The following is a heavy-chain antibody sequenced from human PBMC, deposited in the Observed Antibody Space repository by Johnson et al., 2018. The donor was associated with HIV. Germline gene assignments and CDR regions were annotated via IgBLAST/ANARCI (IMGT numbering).Heavy chain of an antibody. D-gene: IGHD5/OR15-5a*01. Sequence: VQLVESGGGLVQPGRSLRLSCAASGFTFDDYAMHWVRQAPGKGLEWVSGISWNSGSIGYADSVKGRFTISRDNSKNSLYLQMNSLRPEDTGLYYCARGVLAFDIWGQGTMVTVSS. V-gene: IGHV3-9*01. CDR2: ISWNSGSI. J-gene: IGHJ3*02. CDR3: ARGVLAFDI. CDR1: GFTFDDYA.